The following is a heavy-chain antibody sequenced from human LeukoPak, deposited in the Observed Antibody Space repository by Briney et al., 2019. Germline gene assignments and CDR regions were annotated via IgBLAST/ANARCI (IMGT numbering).Heavy chain of an antibody. CDR3: ARDGADSSGYSLAGHYYYMDV. CDR2: MNPNRGNT. Sequence: ASVKVSCKASGYTFTSYDINWVRQATGQGLEWMGWMNPNRGNTGYAQKFQGRVTITRNTSISTAYMDLSSLRSEDTAVYYCARDGADSSGYSLAGHYYYMDVWGKGTTVTISS. J-gene: IGHJ6*03. D-gene: IGHD3-22*01. V-gene: IGHV1-8*03. CDR1: GYTFTSYD.